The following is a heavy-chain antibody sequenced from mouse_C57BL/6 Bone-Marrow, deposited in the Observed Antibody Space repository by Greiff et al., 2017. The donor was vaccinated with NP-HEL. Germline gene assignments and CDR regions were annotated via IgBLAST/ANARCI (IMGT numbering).Heavy chain of an antibody. CDR2: INPNNGGT. CDR3: AREGGGYYWFAY. V-gene: IGHV1-18*01. J-gene: IGHJ3*01. Sequence: VQLQQSGPELVKPGASVKIPCKASGYTFTDYNMDWVKQSHGKSLEWIGDINPNNGGTIYNQKFKGKATLTVDKSSSTAYMELRSLTSEDTAVYYCAREGGGYYWFAYWGQGTLVTVSA. CDR1: GYTFTDYN. D-gene: IGHD2-3*01.